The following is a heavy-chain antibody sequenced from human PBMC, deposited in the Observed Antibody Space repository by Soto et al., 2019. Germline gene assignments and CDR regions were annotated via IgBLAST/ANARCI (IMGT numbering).Heavy chain of an antibody. CDR2: IHYSGST. J-gene: IGHJ4*02. Sequence: SETLSLTCTVSGGSVSSGSYYWSWIRQPPGKGLEWIGYIHYSGSTNYNPSLKSRVTISVDTSKNQFSLKLSSVTAADTAVYYCARAPYYYDSSGYYPIDYWGQGTLVTVSS. CDR3: ARAPYYYDSSGYYPIDY. CDR1: GGSVSSGSYY. V-gene: IGHV4-61*01. D-gene: IGHD3-22*01.